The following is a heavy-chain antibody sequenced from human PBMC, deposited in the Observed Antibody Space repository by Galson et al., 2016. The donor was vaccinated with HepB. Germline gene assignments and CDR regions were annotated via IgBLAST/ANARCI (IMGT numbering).Heavy chain of an antibody. D-gene: IGHD1-20*01. CDR2: IIPFFSST. V-gene: IGHV1-69*06. Sequence: SVKVSCKASGGTFSTFPISWVRQAPGQGLEWMGRIIPFFSSTTYAQKFQGRVTLTADKSTNTAYMELSSLRSEDTAIYYCVRDYRASNWNDVYASDVWGQGTLITVSS. J-gene: IGHJ3*01. CDR1: GGTFSTFP. CDR3: VRDYRASNWNDVYASDV.